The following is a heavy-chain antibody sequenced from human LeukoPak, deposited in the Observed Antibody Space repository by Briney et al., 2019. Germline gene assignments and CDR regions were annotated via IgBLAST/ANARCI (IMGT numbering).Heavy chain of an antibody. Sequence: PGGSLRLSCAASGFTFSSYGMHWVRQAPGKGLEWVSAINGASNVIYYAESVKGRFIISRDNAKNSLYLQMNSLRPEDTAVYYCARRAPSHDFDYWGQGTLVTVSS. CDR1: GFTFSSYG. CDR2: INGASNVI. CDR3: ARRAPSHDFDY. V-gene: IGHV3-21*01. J-gene: IGHJ4*02.